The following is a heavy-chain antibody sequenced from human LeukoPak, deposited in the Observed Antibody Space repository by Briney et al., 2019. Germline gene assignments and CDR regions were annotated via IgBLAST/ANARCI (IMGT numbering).Heavy chain of an antibody. V-gene: IGHV1-8*01. CDR3: SRRGFLVDYYDSRGLDY. CDR2: RNPNSGNR. Sequence: ASVKLSCKASGYTFTSYDINWGRQATGQGLEWMGWRNPNSGNRGYAKKFQGRVTMTSNTSISKAYMELSSLRSEDTAVYYCSRRGFLVDYYDSRGLDYWGQGTLVTVSS. D-gene: IGHD3-22*01. J-gene: IGHJ4*02. CDR1: GYTFTSYD.